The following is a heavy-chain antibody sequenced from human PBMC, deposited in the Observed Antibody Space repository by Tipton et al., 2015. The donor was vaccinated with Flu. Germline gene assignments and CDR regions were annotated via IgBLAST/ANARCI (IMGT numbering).Heavy chain of an antibody. V-gene: IGHV3-7*01. CDR1: GFTFSSYW. CDR3: ARGAYGSGWYFDS. CDR2: IKQDGSEK. J-gene: IGHJ4*02. D-gene: IGHD6-19*01. Sequence: SLRLSCAASGFTFSSYWMNWVRQAPGKGLEWVANIKQDGSEKYYVDSVKGRFTISRDNAKNSLYLQMNSLRAEDTAVYHCARGAYGSGWYFDSWGQGTLVTVSS.